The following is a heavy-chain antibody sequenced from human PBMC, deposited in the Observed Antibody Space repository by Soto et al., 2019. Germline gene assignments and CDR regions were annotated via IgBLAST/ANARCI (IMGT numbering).Heavy chain of an antibody. D-gene: IGHD5-18*01. CDR2: ISSTSSYI. J-gene: IGHJ5*02. CDR1: GFTFSSYS. Sequence: EVQLVESGGGLVKPGGSLRLSCAASGFTFSSYSMNWVRQAPGKGLEWVSYISSTSSYIYYADSVKGRFTISRDNAKNLLYLQMNSLRAEDTAVYYCARSGYSYGRNWFDPWGQGTLVTVSS. CDR3: ARSGYSYGRNWFDP. V-gene: IGHV3-21*06.